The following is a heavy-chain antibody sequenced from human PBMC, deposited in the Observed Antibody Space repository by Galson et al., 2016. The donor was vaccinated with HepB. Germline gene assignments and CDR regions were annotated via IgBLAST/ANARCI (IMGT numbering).Heavy chain of an antibody. CDR3: AKASYESPWDVFDI. Sequence: SLRLSCAASGFTFDDYAMQWIRQAPGKGLEWVSGISWNSGSIGYADSVKGRFTISRDNAKNSLYLQMNSLRAEDTALYYCAKASYESPWDVFDIWGQGTMVTVSS. D-gene: IGHD3-22*01. CDR1: GFTFDDYA. J-gene: IGHJ3*02. V-gene: IGHV3-9*01. CDR2: ISWNSGSI.